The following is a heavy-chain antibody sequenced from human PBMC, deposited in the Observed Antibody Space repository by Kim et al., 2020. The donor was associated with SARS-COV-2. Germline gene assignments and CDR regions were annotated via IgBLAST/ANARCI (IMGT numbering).Heavy chain of an antibody. D-gene: IGHD1-1*01. Sequence: GGSLRLSCAASGFTVSSNYMSWVRQAPGKGLEWVSVIYSGGSTYYADSVKGRFTISRDNSKNTLYLQMNSLRAEDTAVYYCARGRVGPTGTTRGYYYYGMDVWGQGTTVTVSS. CDR2: IYSGGST. V-gene: IGHV3-66*01. CDR3: ARGRVGPTGTTRGYYYYGMDV. CDR1: GFTVSSNY. J-gene: IGHJ6*02.